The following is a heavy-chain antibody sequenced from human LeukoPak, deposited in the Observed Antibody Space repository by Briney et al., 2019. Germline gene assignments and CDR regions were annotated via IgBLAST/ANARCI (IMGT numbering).Heavy chain of an antibody. Sequence: GASVKVSCKASGYTFTSYYMDWVRQAPGQGLEWMGRIIPILGIANYAQKFQGRVTITADKSTSTAYMELSSLRSEDTAVYYCARALLPRGCSSTSCYTGDWFDPWGQGTLVTVSS. V-gene: IGHV1-69*04. CDR3: ARALLPRGCSSTSCYTGDWFDP. CDR2: IIPILGIA. J-gene: IGHJ5*02. CDR1: GYTFTSYY. D-gene: IGHD2-2*02.